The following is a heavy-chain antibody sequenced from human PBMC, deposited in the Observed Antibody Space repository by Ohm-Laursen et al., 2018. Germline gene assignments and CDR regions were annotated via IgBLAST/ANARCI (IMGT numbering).Heavy chain of an antibody. CDR1: GFTFSNYW. J-gene: IGHJ4*02. Sequence: GSLRLSCTAPGFTFSNYWMSWVRQTPGKGLEWVANIKQDGGEKNFAGSVKGRFTISRDNAKNSLYLQMNSLRVEDTAVYYCARSRGFDYWGQGTLVTVSS. D-gene: IGHD1-1*01. CDR3: ARSRGFDY. CDR2: IKQDGGEK. V-gene: IGHV3-7*01.